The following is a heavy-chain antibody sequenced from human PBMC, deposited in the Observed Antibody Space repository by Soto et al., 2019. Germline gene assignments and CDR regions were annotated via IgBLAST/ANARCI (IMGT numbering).Heavy chain of an antibody. V-gene: IGHV4-30-2*01. D-gene: IGHD3-10*01. CDR2: IYHSGST. J-gene: IGHJ4*02. Sequence: SKTLSLTCAVSGDTISTGGYTWAWVRQPSWKGLEWIGYIYHSGSTYYNPSLESRVTISVDRSKNQFPLKLCSLAAADTAVYDCARGPSVWGQGSLVTVSS. CDR3: ARGPSV. CDR1: GDTISTGGYT.